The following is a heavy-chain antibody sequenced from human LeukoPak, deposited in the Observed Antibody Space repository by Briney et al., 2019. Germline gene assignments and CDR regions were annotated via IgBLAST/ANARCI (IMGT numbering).Heavy chain of an antibody. CDR1: GFTFSSYG. V-gene: IGHV3-30*02. CDR3: AKDHFWSGSIDY. CDR2: IRYDGSNK. D-gene: IGHD3-3*01. Sequence: GGSLRLSCAASGFTFSSYGMHCVRQAPGKGLEWVAFIRYDGSNKYYADSVKGRLTISRDNSKYTLYLQMNSLRAEDTAAYYCAKDHFWSGSIDYWGQGTLVTVSS. J-gene: IGHJ4*02.